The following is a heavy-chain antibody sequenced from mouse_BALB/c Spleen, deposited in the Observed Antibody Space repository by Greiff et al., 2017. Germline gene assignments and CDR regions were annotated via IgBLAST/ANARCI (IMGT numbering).Heavy chain of an antibody. CDR2: ISDGGSYT. CDR3: ARDRDGYYGYWYFDV. CDR1: GFTFSDYY. J-gene: IGHJ1*01. V-gene: IGHV5-4*02. Sequence: EVKLVESGGGLVKPGGSLKLSCAASGFTFSDYYMYWVRQTPEKRLEWVATISDGGSYTYYPDSVKGRFTISRDNAKNNLYLQMSSLKSEDTAMYYCARDRDGYYGYWYFDVWGAGTTVTVSS. D-gene: IGHD2-3*01.